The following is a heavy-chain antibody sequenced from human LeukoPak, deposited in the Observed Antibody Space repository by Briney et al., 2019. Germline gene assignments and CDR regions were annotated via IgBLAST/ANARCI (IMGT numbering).Heavy chain of an antibody. J-gene: IGHJ5*02. D-gene: IGHD3-10*01. V-gene: IGHV3-30*04. CDR2: ISYDGSNK. CDR1: GFTFSSYA. Sequence: GRSLRLSCAAPGFTFSSYAMHWVRQAPGKGLEWVAVISYDGSNKYYADSVKGRFTISRDNSKNTLYLQMNSLRAEDTAVYYCARGLWFGGLSTEPWGQGTLVTVSS. CDR3: ARGLWFGGLSTEP.